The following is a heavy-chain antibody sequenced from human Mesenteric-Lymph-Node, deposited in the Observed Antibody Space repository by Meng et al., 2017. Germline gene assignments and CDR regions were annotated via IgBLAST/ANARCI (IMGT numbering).Heavy chain of an antibody. CDR3: ARGGATPMIIKY. D-gene: IGHD3-10*01. CDR1: GGSLSGYD. J-gene: IGHJ4*02. CDR2: VYHNGVT. Sequence: QVQLKQWGAEVLKLSETLSSTCAVYGGSLSGYDWSWIRQPPGRGLEWMGEVYHNGVTKYSPSLRSRVVISIDTSKNQFSLNLRSVSAADTAMYYCARGGATPMIIKYWGPGTLVTVSS. V-gene: IGHV4-34*02.